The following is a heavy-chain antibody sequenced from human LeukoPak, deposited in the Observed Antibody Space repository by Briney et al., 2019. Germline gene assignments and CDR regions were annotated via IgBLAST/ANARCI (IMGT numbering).Heavy chain of an antibody. V-gene: IGHV3-30*18. CDR2: ISYDGGIK. D-gene: IGHD6-13*01. Sequence: GGSLRLSCAASGFTFRSCDMHWVRQAPGKGLEWVAIISYDGGIKYYDDSVKGRFTVSRDNLKSTLYLQMNGLRAEDTAVYFCAKQSRSWFYFDSWGQGTLVTVSS. J-gene: IGHJ4*02. CDR3: AKQSRSWFYFDS. CDR1: GFTFRSCD.